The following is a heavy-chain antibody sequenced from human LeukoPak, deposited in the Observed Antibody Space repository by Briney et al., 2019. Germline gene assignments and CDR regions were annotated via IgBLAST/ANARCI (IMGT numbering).Heavy chain of an antibody. CDR3: ARDPQWEGY. Sequence: GGSLRLSCAASGFTFSSYSMNWVRQAPGKGLEWVSSISSSSSYIYYADSARGRFTISRDNAKNSLYLQMNSLRAEDTAVYYCARDPQWEGYWGQGTLVTVSS. J-gene: IGHJ4*02. CDR2: ISSSSSYI. D-gene: IGHD1-26*01. V-gene: IGHV3-21*01. CDR1: GFTFSSYS.